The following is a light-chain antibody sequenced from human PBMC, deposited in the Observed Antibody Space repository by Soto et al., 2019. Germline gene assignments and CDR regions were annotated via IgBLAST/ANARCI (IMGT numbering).Light chain of an antibody. CDR3: AAWDDSLNGHV. J-gene: IGLJ2*01. CDR1: TTNIGTNT. V-gene: IGLV1-44*01. Sequence: QSVLTQPPSASGTPGQRVTISCSGSTTNIGTNTVNWYQQLPGTAPRLLIYSNNQRPSGVPDRFSGSKSGTSASLAISGLQSEDEAHYYCAAWDDSLNGHVFGGGTKLTVL. CDR2: SNN.